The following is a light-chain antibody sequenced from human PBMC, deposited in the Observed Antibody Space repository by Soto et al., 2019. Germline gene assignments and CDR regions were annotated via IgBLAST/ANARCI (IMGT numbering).Light chain of an antibody. Sequence: TQSPSSLSASVGDRVTITCRASQSISSHLNWYQQKPGQAPRLLIYGSSSRATGIPDRFSGSGSGTDLTLTISRLEPEDFAVYYCHQYANSPKTFGQGTKVDIK. CDR1: QSISSH. CDR3: HQYANSPKT. J-gene: IGKJ1*01. V-gene: IGKV3-20*01. CDR2: GSS.